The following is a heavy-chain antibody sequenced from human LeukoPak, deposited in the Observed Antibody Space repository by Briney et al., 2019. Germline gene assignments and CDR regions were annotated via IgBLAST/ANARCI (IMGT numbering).Heavy chain of an antibody. CDR3: ARGKVLRFLEWSKYYFDY. D-gene: IGHD3-3*01. CDR2: ISAYNGNT. Sequence: GASVKVSCKASGYTFTSYGISWVRQAPGQGLEWMGWISAYNGNTNYAQKLQGRVTMTRDTSISTAYMELSRLRSDDTAVYYCARGKVLRFLEWSKYYFDYWGQGTLVTVSS. V-gene: IGHV1-18*01. J-gene: IGHJ4*02. CDR1: GYTFTSYG.